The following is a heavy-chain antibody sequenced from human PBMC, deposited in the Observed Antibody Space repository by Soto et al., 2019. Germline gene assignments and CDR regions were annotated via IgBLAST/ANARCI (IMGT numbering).Heavy chain of an antibody. CDR3: ARVLIAGVTTD. J-gene: IGHJ4*02. CDR1: GGSFSGYY. D-gene: IGHD5-18*01. Sequence: QVQLQQWGAGLLKPSETLSLTCAVYGGSFSGYYWSWIRQPPGKGLEWIGESNHVGNTNYNPSLESRATVSGAPSKTQFSLRLSSVPAADTAVYYCARVLIAGVTTDWGQGTLVLVSS. CDR2: SNHVGNT. V-gene: IGHV4-34*01.